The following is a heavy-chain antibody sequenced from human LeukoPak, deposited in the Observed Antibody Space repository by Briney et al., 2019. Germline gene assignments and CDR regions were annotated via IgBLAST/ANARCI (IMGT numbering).Heavy chain of an antibody. D-gene: IGHD3-9*01. CDR3: ARGADSGYSSDN. CDR1: GSTFSNYW. CDR2: INSDGRST. Sequence: GGSLRLSCAASGSTFSNYWMHWVRQAPGKGLVWASRINSDGRSTNYADSVKGRFTISRDNAKNTLYLQMNSLRAEDTAVYYCARGADSGYSSDNWGQGTLVTVSS. J-gene: IGHJ4*02. V-gene: IGHV3-74*01.